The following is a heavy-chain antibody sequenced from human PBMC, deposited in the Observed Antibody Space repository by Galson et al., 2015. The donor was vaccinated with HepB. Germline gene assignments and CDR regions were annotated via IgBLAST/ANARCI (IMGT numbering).Heavy chain of an antibody. CDR3: ARDQEGRELLLKYGMDV. D-gene: IGHD3-10*01. V-gene: IGHV1-69*04. Sequence: SVKVSCKASGGTFSSYTISWVRQAPGQGLEWMGRIIPILGIANYAQKFQGRVTITADKSTSTAYMELSSLRSEDTAVYYCARDQEGRELLLKYGMDVWGQGTTVTVSS. CDR1: GGTFSSYT. J-gene: IGHJ6*02. CDR2: IIPILGIA.